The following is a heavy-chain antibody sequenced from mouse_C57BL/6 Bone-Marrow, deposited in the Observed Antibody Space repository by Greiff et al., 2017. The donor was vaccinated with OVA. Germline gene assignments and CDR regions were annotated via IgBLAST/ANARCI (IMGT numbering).Heavy chain of an antibody. CDR3: ARYYGSRRAGFAY. CDR1: GYSFTGYF. J-gene: IGHJ3*01. D-gene: IGHD1-1*01. Sequence: VQLQQSGPELVKPGDSVKISCKASGYSFTGYFLNWVMQSHGKSLEWIGRINPYNGDTFYNQKFKGKATLTVDKTSSTAHMELRSLTSEDSAVYYCARYYGSRRAGFAYWGQGTLVTVSA. CDR2: INPYNGDT. V-gene: IGHV1-20*01.